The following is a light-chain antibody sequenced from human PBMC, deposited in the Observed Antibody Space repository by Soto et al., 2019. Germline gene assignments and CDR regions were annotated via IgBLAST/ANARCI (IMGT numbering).Light chain of an antibody. Sequence: EIVMTQSPATLSVSPGERATLSCRASQSVSSSYLAWYQQKPGQAPRLLIYGASTRATGIPARFSGSGSGTEFTLTISSLQSEDFAVYYCQQYNHWPTFGQGTKVDIK. CDR3: QQYNHWPT. CDR2: GAS. V-gene: IGKV3-15*01. J-gene: IGKJ1*01. CDR1: QSVSSSY.